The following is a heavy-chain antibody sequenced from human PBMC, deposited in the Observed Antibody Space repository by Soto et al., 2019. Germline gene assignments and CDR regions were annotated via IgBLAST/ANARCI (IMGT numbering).Heavy chain of an antibody. CDR2: IYHSGST. CDR3: ARETRIVPAANDAFDI. CDR1: GYSISSGYY. V-gene: IGHV4-38-2*02. D-gene: IGHD2-2*01. Sequence: SETLSLTCTVSGYSISSGYYWGWIRQPPGKGLEWIGSIYHSGSTYYNPSLKSRVTISVDTSKNQFSLKLSSVTAADTAVYYCARETRIVPAANDAFDIWGQGTMVTVSS. J-gene: IGHJ3*02.